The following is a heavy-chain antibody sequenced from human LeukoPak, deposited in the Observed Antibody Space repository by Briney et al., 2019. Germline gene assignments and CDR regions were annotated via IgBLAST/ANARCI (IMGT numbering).Heavy chain of an antibody. CDR2: IIPIFGTE. Sequence: GASVKVSCQASVGTFSSYAISWVRQAPGQGLEWMGGIIPIFGTEKYARKFQGRDTIPADESTSTAYMALSSPRSEDTTVYYCAREVEEYCSGGSCYGALYWGQGTLVTVSS. CDR1: VGTFSSYA. J-gene: IGHJ4*02. V-gene: IGHV1-69*13. D-gene: IGHD2-15*01. CDR3: AREVEEYCSGGSCYGALY.